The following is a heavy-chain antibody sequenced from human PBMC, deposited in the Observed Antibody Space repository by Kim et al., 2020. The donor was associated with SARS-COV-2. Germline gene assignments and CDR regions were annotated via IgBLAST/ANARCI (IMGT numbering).Heavy chain of an antibody. J-gene: IGHJ6*01. D-gene: IGHD2-2*02. V-gene: IGHV3-30*18. Sequence: GGSLRLSCAASGFTFSSYGMHWVRQAPGKGLEWVAVISYDGSNKYYADSVKGRFTISRDNSKNTLYLQMNSLRAEDTAVYYCAKDSENIVVVPAALPYYG. CDR1: GFTFSSYG. CDR2: ISYDGSNK. CDR3: AKDSENIVVVPAALPYYG.